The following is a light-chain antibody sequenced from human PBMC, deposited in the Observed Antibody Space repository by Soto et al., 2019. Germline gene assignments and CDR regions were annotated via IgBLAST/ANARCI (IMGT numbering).Light chain of an antibody. J-gene: IGLJ2*01. CDR2: DVS. Sequence: QSALTQPASVSGSPGQSITISCTGTSSDIGGYNYVSWYQQHPGEAPKVMIYDVSNRPSGVPNRFSGSKSGNTASLTISGLQAEDEGEYYCSSYTNSNTLVFGGGTKVTVL. V-gene: IGLV2-14*03. CDR3: SSYTNSNTLV. CDR1: SSDIGGYNY.